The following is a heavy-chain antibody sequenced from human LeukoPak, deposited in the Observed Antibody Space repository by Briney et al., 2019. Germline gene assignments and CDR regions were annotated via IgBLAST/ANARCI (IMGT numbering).Heavy chain of an antibody. Sequence: PGGSLRLSCAASGFTFDDYGMSWVRQAPGKGLEWVSGINWNGGSTGYADSVKGRFTISRDNAKNSLYLQMNSLRAEDTALYHCARAAGIVGATYAFDIWGQGTMVTVSS. CDR3: ARAAGIVGATYAFDI. D-gene: IGHD1-26*01. CDR1: GFTFDDYG. J-gene: IGHJ3*02. CDR2: INWNGGST. V-gene: IGHV3-20*01.